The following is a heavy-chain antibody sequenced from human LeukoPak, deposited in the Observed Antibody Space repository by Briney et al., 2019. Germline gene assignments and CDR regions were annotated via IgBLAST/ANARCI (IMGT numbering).Heavy chain of an antibody. CDR2: IIPILGIA. CDR3: ARERELISETTCYFDD. D-gene: IGHD1-20*01. CDR1: RGSFHRYA. Sequence: SVKVSYKASRGSFHRYALIGLRQAPAQGLDWMGRIIPILGIANYEQNFQGRVTITADKSTSPAYMELSSLKPEDTALYLCARERELISETTCYFDDWGQGTLVTVSS. V-gene: IGHV1-69*04. J-gene: IGHJ4*02.